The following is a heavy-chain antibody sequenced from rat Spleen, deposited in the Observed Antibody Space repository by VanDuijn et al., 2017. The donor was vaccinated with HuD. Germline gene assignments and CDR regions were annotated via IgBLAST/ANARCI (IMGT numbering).Heavy chain of an antibody. CDR3: AREKGYSRYFDY. CDR1: GFTFSDHY. D-gene: IGHD1-2*01. V-gene: IGHV5-20*01. CDR2: ISYDGDNT. Sequence: EVQLVESGGGLVQPGRSLKLSCVASGFTFSDHYMAWVRQAPTKGLEWVASISYDGDNTYYRDSVKGRFTISKDNAKNTVDMQLSSLRSEDTAMYFCAREKGYSRYFDYWGQGVMLTVSS. J-gene: IGHJ2*01.